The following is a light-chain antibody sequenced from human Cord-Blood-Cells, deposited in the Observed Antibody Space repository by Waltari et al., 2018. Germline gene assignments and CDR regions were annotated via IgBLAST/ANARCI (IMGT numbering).Light chain of an antibody. Sequence: DIQMTQSPSSLSASVGDRVTITCRASQGISSYLNWYQQKPGKAPKLLIYAASSLQSGVPSRFSGSGSGTDFTLTISSLQPEDFATYYCQQSYTPLTFGGGTKVEIK. CDR1: QGISSY. CDR2: AAS. V-gene: IGKV1-39*01. CDR3: QQSYTPLT. J-gene: IGKJ4*01.